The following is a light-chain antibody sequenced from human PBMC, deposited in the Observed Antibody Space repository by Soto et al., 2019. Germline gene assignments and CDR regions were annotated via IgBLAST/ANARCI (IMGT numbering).Light chain of an antibody. V-gene: IGKV3-20*01. CDR2: GTS. CDR1: QSLSRSY. CDR3: QHFSSSSWT. J-gene: IGKJ1*01. Sequence: EIVLTQSPGTLSLSPGQGGTLSCRASQSLSRSYLAWYQQKPGQAPRLLIYGTSIRATGVPDRFSASVSGTDITLTIRRLEPEDFAVYYCQHFSSSSWTFGQGTKVEI.